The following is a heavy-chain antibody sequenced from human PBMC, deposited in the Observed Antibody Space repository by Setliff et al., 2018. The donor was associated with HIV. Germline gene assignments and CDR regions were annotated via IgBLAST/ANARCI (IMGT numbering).Heavy chain of an antibody. Sequence: ETLSLTCTVSGGSIGIRSYFWGWIRQPPGKGLEWIGSVYSSGSTYYNPSLKSRVTVSVDTSKDQFSLRLSSVTVADTAVYYCASGQWLEHAFDIWGQGTVVT. D-gene: IGHD6-19*01. CDR2: VYSSGST. CDR1: GGSIGIRSYF. V-gene: IGHV4-39*01. CDR3: ASGQWLEHAFDI. J-gene: IGHJ3*02.